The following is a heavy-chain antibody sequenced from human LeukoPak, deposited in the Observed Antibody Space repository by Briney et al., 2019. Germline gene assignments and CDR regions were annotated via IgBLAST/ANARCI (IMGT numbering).Heavy chain of an antibody. CDR2: INHSGST. Sequence: SETLSLTSAVYGGSFSGYYWSWIRQPPGKGLEWIGEINHSGSTNYNPSLKSRVTISVDTSKNQFSLKLSSVTAADTAVYYCARGKGYCSSTSCYRHWYFDLWGRGTLVTVSS. CDR1: GGSFSGYY. V-gene: IGHV4-34*01. J-gene: IGHJ2*01. D-gene: IGHD2-2*01. CDR3: ARGKGYCSSTSCYRHWYFDL.